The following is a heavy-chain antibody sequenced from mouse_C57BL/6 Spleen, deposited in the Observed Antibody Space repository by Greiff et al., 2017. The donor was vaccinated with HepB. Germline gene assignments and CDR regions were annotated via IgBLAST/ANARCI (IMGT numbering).Heavy chain of an antibody. CDR1: GYTFTSYW. J-gene: IGHJ2*01. CDR3: ASGGQLRLRRDFDY. V-gene: IGHV1-55*01. Sequence: QVQLQQPGAELVKPGASVKMSCKASGYTFTSYWITWVKQRPGQGLEWIGDIYPGSGSTNYNEKFKSKATLTVDTSSSTAYMQLSSLTSEDSAVYYCASGGQLRLRRDFDYWGQGTTLTVSS. CDR2: IYPGSGST. D-gene: IGHD3-2*02.